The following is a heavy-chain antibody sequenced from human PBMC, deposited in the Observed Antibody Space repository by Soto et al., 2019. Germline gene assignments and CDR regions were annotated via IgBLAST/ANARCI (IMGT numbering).Heavy chain of an antibody. V-gene: IGHV3-74*01. J-gene: IGHJ4*02. CDR1: GLTFSNYC. Sequence: ESLSLSCAASGLTFSNYCMHWVRQAPGKGLVWVSRINSDGSSASYADSVKGRFTISRDNAKNTLYLQMNSLRAEDTAVYYCERDKLELLYYFDYWGQGTLVTVSS. CDR2: INSDGSSA. CDR3: ERDKLELLYYFDY. D-gene: IGHD1-7*01.